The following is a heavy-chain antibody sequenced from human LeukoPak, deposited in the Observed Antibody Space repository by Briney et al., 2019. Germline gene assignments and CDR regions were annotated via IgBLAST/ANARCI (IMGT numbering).Heavy chain of an antibody. V-gene: IGHV3-30*01. CDR2: NSHDGKTK. CDR3: AKDTESPVFDY. D-gene: IGHD3-10*01. CDR1: GFSFIDFA. J-gene: IGHJ4*02. Sequence: GRSLRLSCTASGFSFIDFAMHWVRQAPGKGLEWVAVNSHDGKTKYHAESVKGRFTISRDNSKNTVYLQMNSLRAEDTAVYYCAKDTESPVFDYWGQGTLVTVSS.